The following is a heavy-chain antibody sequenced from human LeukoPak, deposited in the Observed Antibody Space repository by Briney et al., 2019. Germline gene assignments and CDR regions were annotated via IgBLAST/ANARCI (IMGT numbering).Heavy chain of an antibody. CDR1: GGSISSYY. V-gene: IGHV4-59*08. CDR2: IYYSGST. Sequence: SETLSLTCTVSGGSISSYYWSWIRQPPGKGLEWIGYIYYSGSTNYNPSLKSRVTLSVDTSKNQFSLKLSSVTAADTAVYYCARLMTYYYYGMAVWGQGTTVTVSS. CDR3: ARLMTYYYYGMAV. J-gene: IGHJ6*02. D-gene: IGHD3-16*01.